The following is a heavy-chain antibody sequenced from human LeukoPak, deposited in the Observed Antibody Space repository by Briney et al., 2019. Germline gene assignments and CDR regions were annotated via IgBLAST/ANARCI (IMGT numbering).Heavy chain of an antibody. CDR3: ARDPQSTAMAPHIDY. J-gene: IGHJ4*02. CDR2: INPSGGST. D-gene: IGHD5-18*01. CDR1: GYTFTSYY. Sequence: ASVKVSCKASGYTFTSYYMHWVRQAPGQGLEWMGIINPSGGSTSYAQKFQGRVTMTRDMSTSTVYMELSSLRSEDTAVYYCARDPQSTAMAPHIDYWGQGTLVTVSS. V-gene: IGHV1-46*01.